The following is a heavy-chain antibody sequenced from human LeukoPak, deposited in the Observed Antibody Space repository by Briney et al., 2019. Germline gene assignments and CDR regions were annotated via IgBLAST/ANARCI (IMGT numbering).Heavy chain of an antibody. CDR3: ARDQEGFDY. Sequence: ASVKVSCKASGYTFTSNYIHWVRQAPGQGLEWMGMIYPRDGSTSYAQKFQGRVTVTRDTSTSTVHMELSGQRSEDTAVYYCARDQEGFDYWGQGTLATVSS. CDR2: IYPRDGST. CDR1: GYTFTSNY. J-gene: IGHJ4*02. V-gene: IGHV1-46*01.